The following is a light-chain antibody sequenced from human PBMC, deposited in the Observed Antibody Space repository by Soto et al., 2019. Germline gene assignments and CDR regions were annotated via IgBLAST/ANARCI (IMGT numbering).Light chain of an antibody. CDR1: QGIRNG. Sequence: AIQMTQSPSSLSASVGDRVTITCRASQGIRNGLGWYQQKPGKAPKLLIYAASSLQSGVPSRFSGSGSGTDFTLTISSLQPEDFATYYCLQDYSYPFTFGPGTKVDIK. J-gene: IGKJ3*01. CDR2: AAS. CDR3: LQDYSYPFT. V-gene: IGKV1-6*01.